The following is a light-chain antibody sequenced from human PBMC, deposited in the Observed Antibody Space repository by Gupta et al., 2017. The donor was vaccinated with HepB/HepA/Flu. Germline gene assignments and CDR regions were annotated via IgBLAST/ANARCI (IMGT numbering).Light chain of an antibody. J-gene: IGLJ3*02. Sequence: QSVLTQPPSVSGAPGQRVTMSCTGSSSNIGAGYDVNWYQQLPGTAPKLLIYGDNNRPSGVPDRFSGSKSGTSASLAITGLQAEDEAAYYCQSHDSSLSGWVFGGGTKLTVL. CDR3: QSHDSSLSGWV. CDR1: SSNIGAGYD. V-gene: IGLV1-40*01. CDR2: GDN.